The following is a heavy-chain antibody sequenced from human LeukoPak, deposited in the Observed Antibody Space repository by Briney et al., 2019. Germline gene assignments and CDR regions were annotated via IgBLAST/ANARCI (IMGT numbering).Heavy chain of an antibody. CDR1: GFSFRSHW. Sequence: GGSLRLSCAVSGFSFRSHWMSWVRQAPGKGLEWVANIKEDGSQIYYVDSVKGRFTISRDNAQNSVCLQMNSLRGEDTAVYYCARDVGSGWLDYWGQGTLVTVSS. J-gene: IGHJ4*02. V-gene: IGHV3-7*01. CDR2: IKEDGSQI. CDR3: ARDVGSGWLDY. D-gene: IGHD6-19*01.